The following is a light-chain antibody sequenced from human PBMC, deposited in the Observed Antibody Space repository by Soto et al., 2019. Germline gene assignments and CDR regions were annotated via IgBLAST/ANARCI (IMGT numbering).Light chain of an antibody. J-gene: IGKJ5*01. Sequence: LMTQTPLSLSVAPGQPASISCKSSQSLLHITGETFLFWYLQKPGQSPQLLIYEVSTRVSGVPDRFSGSGSGTDFTLEISRVETDDVGIYYCMQSTQLPPTFGQGRRLEIK. CDR3: MQSTQLPPT. V-gene: IGKV2D-29*02. CDR1: QSLLHITGETF. CDR2: EVS.